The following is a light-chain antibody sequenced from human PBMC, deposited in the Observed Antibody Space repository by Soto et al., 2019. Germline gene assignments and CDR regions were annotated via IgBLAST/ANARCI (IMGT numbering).Light chain of an antibody. CDR3: QQYSHLVT. CDR1: QTISTL. V-gene: IGKV1-5*01. CDR2: DAS. J-gene: IGKJ2*01. Sequence: IQMTHSPSTLSAPVGDRVTITCQASQTISTLLAWFQHKPGKAPNLLIYDASNLESGVPSRFSGSGSGTEFTLTISSLQSDDSETYFCQQYSHLVTFGQGTKVDIK.